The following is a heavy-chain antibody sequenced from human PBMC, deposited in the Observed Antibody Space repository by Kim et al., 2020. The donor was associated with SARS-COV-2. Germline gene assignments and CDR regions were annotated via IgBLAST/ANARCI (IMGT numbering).Heavy chain of an antibody. Sequence: SETLSLTCAVYGGSFSGYYWSWIRQPPGKGLEWIGEINHSGSTNYNPSLKSRVTISVDTSKNQFSLKLSSVTAADTAVYYCARSWGGWYPHWGQGTLVTVSA. V-gene: IGHV4-34*01. CDR2: INHSGST. CDR3: ARSWGGWYPH. D-gene: IGHD6-19*01. CDR1: GGSFSGYY. J-gene: IGHJ1*01.